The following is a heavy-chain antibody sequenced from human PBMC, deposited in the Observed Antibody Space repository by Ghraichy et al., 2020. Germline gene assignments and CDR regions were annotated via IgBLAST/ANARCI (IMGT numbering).Heavy chain of an antibody. CDR1: GFNFRAYC. J-gene: IGHJ4*02. CDR2: ISSGSGYI. V-gene: IGHV3-21*01. Sequence: VGSLRLSCAASGFNFRAYCMNWVRQVPGKGLEWVSSISSGSGYISYADSVKGRFTISRDDATTSVYLQMTNLRAEDTAVYYCGSSGTSLFLPRVDYWGQGTLVTVSS. D-gene: IGHD2-2*01. CDR3: GSSGTSLFLPRVDY.